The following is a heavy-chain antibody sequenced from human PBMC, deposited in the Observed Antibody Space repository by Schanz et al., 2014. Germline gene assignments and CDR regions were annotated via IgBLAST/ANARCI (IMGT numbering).Heavy chain of an antibody. CDR2: IKSDGSST. CDR1: GFTFSSYW. D-gene: IGHD3-10*01. Sequence: EVPLVESGGGLVQPGGSLRLSCTASGFTFSSYWMHWVRQVPGKGLVWVSRIKSDGSSTSYADSVKGRFTISRDNAKNTLYLQMNSLRAEVTAVYYCARPALWFGDNCFDPWGQGTLVTVSS. CDR3: ARPALWFGDNCFDP. J-gene: IGHJ5*02. V-gene: IGHV3-74*02.